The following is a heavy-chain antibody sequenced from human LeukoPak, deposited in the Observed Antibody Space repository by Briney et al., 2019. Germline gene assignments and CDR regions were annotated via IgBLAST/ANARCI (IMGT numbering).Heavy chain of an antibody. CDR2: ISSSGSTI. V-gene: IGHV3-48*03. Sequence: GGSLRLSCAASGFTFSSYEMNWVRQAPGKGLEWVSYISSSGSTIYYADSVKGRFTISRDNAKNSPYLQMNSLRAEDTAVYYCARSRRVMITFGEVDYWGQGTLVTASS. CDR1: GFTFSSYE. J-gene: IGHJ4*02. D-gene: IGHD3-16*01. CDR3: ARSRRVMITFGEVDY.